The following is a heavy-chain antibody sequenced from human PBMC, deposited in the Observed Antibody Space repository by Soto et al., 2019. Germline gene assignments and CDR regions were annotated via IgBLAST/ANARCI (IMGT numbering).Heavy chain of an antibody. CDR2: ISYEEINNK. CDR1: GFSFRNYG. Sequence: GGSLRLSCVASGFSFRNYGMHWVRQAPGKGLAWVAVISYEEINNKNYADSVKGRFTISRDNSENTLYLQMDSLRAEDTAVYYCAKGYCSGHRCYRGYGMDVWGQGTTVTVYS. J-gene: IGHJ6*02. V-gene: IGHV3-30*18. CDR3: AKGYCSGHRCYRGYGMDV. D-gene: IGHD2-15*01.